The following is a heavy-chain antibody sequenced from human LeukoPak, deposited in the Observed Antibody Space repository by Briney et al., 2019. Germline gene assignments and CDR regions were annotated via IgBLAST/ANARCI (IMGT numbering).Heavy chain of an antibody. CDR3: ARASSGWVHNWFDP. D-gene: IGHD6-19*01. CDR1: GYTFTSYA. Sequence: ASVKVSCKASGYTFTSYAMNWVRQAPGQGLEWMGWINTNSGNPTYAQGFTGRFVFSLDTSVSTAYLQISSLKAEDTAVYYRARASSGWVHNWFDPWGQGTLVTVSS. J-gene: IGHJ5*02. CDR2: INTNSGNP. V-gene: IGHV7-4-1*02.